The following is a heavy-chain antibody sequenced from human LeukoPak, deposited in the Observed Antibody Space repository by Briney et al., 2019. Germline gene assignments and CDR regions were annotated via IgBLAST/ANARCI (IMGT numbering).Heavy chain of an antibody. CDR1: GFTFSNYG. J-gene: IGHJ4*02. CDR3: AREGPRGNSQFDY. Sequence: GGSLRLSCAASGFTFSNYGMHWVRQAPGKGLEWVALIWYDGSNKYYTDSVKGRLTISRDNSKDTLFLQMNSLRAEDTAVYYCAREGPRGNSQFDYWGQGTLVAVSS. CDR2: IWYDGSNK. V-gene: IGHV3-33*01. D-gene: IGHD4-23*01.